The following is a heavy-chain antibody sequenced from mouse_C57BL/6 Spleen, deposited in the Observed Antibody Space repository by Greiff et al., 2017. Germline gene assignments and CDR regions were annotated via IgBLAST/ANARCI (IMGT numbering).Heavy chain of an antibody. Sequence: VQLVESGPGLVAPSQSLSITCTVSGFSLTSYGVHWVRQPPGKGLEWLVVIWSDGSTTYNSALNSRLSISKDNSKSQVFLKMNRLQTDDTAMYYCARQYYDYDGEGTWFAYWGQGTLVTVSA. J-gene: IGHJ3*01. CDR3: ARQYYDYDGEGTWFAY. CDR2: IWSDGST. CDR1: GFSLTSYG. D-gene: IGHD2-4*01. V-gene: IGHV2-6-1*01.